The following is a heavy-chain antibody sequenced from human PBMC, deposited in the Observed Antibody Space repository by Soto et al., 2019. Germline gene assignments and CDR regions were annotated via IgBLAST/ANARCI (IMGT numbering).Heavy chain of an antibody. CDR1: GFTFSSYA. V-gene: IGHV3-23*01. D-gene: IGHD3-10*02. CDR2: ISGSGGST. J-gene: IGHJ4*02. CDR3: AKGGHRLYVEGGFDYFDY. Sequence: EVQLLKAGGGLVQPGGSLRLSCAASGFTFSSYAMNWVRQAPGKGLEWVSTISGSGGSTFYADSVKGRFTISRDNSKNTLYLQMNSLRAEDTAVYYCAKGGHRLYVEGGFDYFDYWGQGTLVTVSS.